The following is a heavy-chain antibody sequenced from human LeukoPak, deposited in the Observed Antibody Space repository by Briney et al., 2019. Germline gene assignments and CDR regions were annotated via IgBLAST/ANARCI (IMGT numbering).Heavy chain of an antibody. J-gene: IGHJ5*02. D-gene: IGHD1-26*01. CDR1: GYSISRSNW. Sequence: SETLSLTCAVSGYSISRSNWWGWIRQPPGEGLEWIGYIDYSGTTYYSPSLKSRVTMSVDTTKNQFSLKLHSVSAVDTAVYYCSRYSGSQGWFDPWGQGTLVTVSS. CDR2: IDYSGTT. V-gene: IGHV4-28*01. CDR3: SRYSGSQGWFDP.